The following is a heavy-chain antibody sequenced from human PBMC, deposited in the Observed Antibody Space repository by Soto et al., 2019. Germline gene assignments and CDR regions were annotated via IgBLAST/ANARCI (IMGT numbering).Heavy chain of an antibody. J-gene: IGHJ4*02. CDR1: GFSLNTGGVG. CDR2: IYWDDDK. Sequence: QITLKESGPTVVKPTQTLTLTCSLSGFSLNTGGVGVGWIRQTPGKALEWLAVIYWDDDKSWNPSLRDRLTINRDASDAQVVLTVTNMEPVDTGTYYCARRRGGFGGGWTTPYFDYWGQGTLVTVSS. D-gene: IGHD6-19*01. V-gene: IGHV2-5*02. CDR3: ARRRGGFGGGWTTPYFDY.